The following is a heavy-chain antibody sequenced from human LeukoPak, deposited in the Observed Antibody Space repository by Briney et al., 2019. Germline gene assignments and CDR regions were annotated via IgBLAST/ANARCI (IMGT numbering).Heavy chain of an antibody. J-gene: IGHJ4*02. CDR2: ISSSGSYI. CDR3: ARDRSTNSYAEYFFDY. CDR1: GFTFSSYS. Sequence: GGSLRLSCAASGFTFSSYSMNWVRQAPGKGLEWVSSISSSGSYIYYADSVRGRFTISRDNAKNSLYLQMNSLRAEDTALYYCARDRSTNSYAEYFFDYWGQGTLVTVSS. V-gene: IGHV3-21*01. D-gene: IGHD3-16*01.